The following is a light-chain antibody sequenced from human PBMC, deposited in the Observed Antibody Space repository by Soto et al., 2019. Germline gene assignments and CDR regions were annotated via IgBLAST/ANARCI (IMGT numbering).Light chain of an antibody. CDR3: YSAAERV. V-gene: IGLV3-27*01. CDR2: KDS. Sequence: SYELTRPSSVSVSPGQTARITCSGDVLAKKYARWFQQKPGQAPVLVIYKDSERPSGIPERFSGSSSGTTVTLTISGAQVEDEADYYCYSAAERVFGGGTKVTVL. J-gene: IGLJ2*01. CDR1: VLAKKY.